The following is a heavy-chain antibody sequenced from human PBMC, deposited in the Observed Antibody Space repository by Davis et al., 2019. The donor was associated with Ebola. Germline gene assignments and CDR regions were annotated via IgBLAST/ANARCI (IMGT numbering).Heavy chain of an antibody. V-gene: IGHV3-23*01. D-gene: IGHD1-26*01. J-gene: IGHJ4*02. CDR3: TQSGSRDY. CDR1: GFTFNSYG. Sequence: GESLKISCGTSGFTFNSYGMNWVRQAPGKGLEWVSYISGSGGNTYYAYSVKGRFTISRDDSKNTAYLQMNSLKTEDTAVYYCTQSGSRDYWGQGTLVTVSS. CDR2: ISGSGGNT.